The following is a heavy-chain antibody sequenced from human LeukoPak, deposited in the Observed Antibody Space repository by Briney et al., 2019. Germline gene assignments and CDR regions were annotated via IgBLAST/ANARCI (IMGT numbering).Heavy chain of an antibody. V-gene: IGHV1-69*05. J-gene: IGHJ4*02. CDR3: APAVLEYSSGWYGAFDY. D-gene: IGHD6-19*01. Sequence: GASVKVSCKASGGTFSTNAISWVRQAPGQGLDWMGGIIPIFGTANYAQKFQGRVTITTDESTSTAYMELSSLRSEDTAVYYCAPAVLEYSSGWYGAFDYWGQGTLVTVSS. CDR1: GGTFSTNA. CDR2: IIPIFGTA.